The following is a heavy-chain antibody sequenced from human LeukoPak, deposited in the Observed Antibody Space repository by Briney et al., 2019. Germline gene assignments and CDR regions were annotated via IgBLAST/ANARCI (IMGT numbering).Heavy chain of an antibody. J-gene: IGHJ3*02. Sequence: SETLSLTCALSGGSISTYYWSWIRQPPGKGLEWIAYIHYTGSTNYNPSLKSRVTISLDTSKNQFSLKLSSVTAADTAVYYCARGGGSYYTGAFDIWGQGTMVTVSS. CDR2: IHYTGST. D-gene: IGHD1-26*01. CDR3: ARGGGSYYTGAFDI. CDR1: GGSISTYY. V-gene: IGHV4-59*12.